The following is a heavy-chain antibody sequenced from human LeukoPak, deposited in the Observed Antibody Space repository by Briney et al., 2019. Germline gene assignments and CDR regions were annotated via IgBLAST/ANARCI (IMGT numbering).Heavy chain of an antibody. D-gene: IGHD4-17*01. CDR2: ISSSCSTI. CDR3: ARDGDYGDYEPPRAFEI. CDR1: GFTFSSYE. V-gene: IGHV3-48*03. J-gene: IGHJ3*02. Sequence: GGSLRLSCAASGFTFSSYEMNWVRQAPGKGLEWVSYISSSCSTIYYPDFVEGRFTTSRDNAKNSLYLQMNSLRAEDTAVYYCARDGDYGDYEPPRAFEIWGQKTLGTVSP.